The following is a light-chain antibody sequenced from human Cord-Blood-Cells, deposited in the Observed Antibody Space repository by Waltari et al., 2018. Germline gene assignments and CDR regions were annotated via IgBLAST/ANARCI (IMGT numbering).Light chain of an antibody. CDR3: QSADSSGTWV. V-gene: IGLV3-25*02. J-gene: IGLJ3*02. CDR1: ALPKPS. Sequence: SYELTQPPSVSVSPGQTARITCPGDALPKPSAYWYQQKPGQAPVLGIYKDSERPSGIPERFSGSSSGTTVTLTISGVQAEDEADYYCQSADSSGTWVFGGGTKLTVL. CDR2: KDS.